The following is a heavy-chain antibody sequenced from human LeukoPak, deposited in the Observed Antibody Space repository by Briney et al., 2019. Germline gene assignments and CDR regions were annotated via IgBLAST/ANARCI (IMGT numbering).Heavy chain of an antibody. CDR2: ISAYNGNT. Sequence: ASVKVSCKASGYTFTSYGIIWVRQAPGQGLEWMGWISAYNGNTNYAQKLQGRVTMTTDTSTSTAYMELRSLRSDDTAVYYCARDVWGWELLGSHDAFDIWGQGTMVTVSS. CDR3: ARDVWGWELLGSHDAFDI. J-gene: IGHJ3*02. CDR1: GYTFTSYG. D-gene: IGHD1-26*01. V-gene: IGHV1-18*01.